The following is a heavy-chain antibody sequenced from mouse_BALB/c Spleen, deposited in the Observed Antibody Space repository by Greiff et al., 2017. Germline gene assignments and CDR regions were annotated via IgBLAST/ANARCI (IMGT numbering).Heavy chain of an antibody. CDR2: ISTYYGDA. Sequence: QVQLQQSGAELVRPGVSVKISCKGSGYTFTDYAMHWVKQSHAKSLEWIGVISTYYGDASYNQKFKGKATMTVDKSSSTAYMELARLTSEDSAIYYCAREGSSRPYYFDYWGQGTTLTVSS. V-gene: IGHV1S137*01. CDR1: GYTFTDYA. CDR3: AREGSSRPYYFDY. D-gene: IGHD1-1*01. J-gene: IGHJ2*01.